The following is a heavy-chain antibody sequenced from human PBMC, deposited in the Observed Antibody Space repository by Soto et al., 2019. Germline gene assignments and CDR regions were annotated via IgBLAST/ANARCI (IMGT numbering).Heavy chain of an antibody. D-gene: IGHD5-12*01. Sequence: ASVKVSCKASGYTFTSYCISWVLQAPGQGLEWMGWISAYNGNTNYAQKLQGRATMTTDTSTSTAYMELRSLRSDDTAVYYCARATRDGYNLALDYWGQGTLVTVSS. CDR3: ARATRDGYNLALDY. J-gene: IGHJ4*02. CDR1: GYTFTSYC. CDR2: ISAYNGNT. V-gene: IGHV1-18*01.